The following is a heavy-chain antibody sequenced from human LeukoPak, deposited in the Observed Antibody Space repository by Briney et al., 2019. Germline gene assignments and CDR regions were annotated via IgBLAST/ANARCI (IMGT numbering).Heavy chain of an antibody. J-gene: IGHJ4*02. CDR3: ARNTAMVF. CDR2: IRYDGSNK. V-gene: IGHV3-30*02. Sequence: PGGSLRLSCAASGFTFSIYGMHWVRQAPGKGLEWVAFIRYDGSNKYYADSVKGRFPISRDNSKNTLYLQMNSLRAEDTAVYYCARNTAMVFWGQGTLVTVSS. D-gene: IGHD5-18*01. CDR1: GFTFSIYG.